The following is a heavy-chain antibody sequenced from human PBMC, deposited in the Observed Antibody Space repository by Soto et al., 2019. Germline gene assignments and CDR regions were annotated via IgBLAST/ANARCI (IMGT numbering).Heavy chain of an antibody. CDR3: ARVGYSYGFRYYYGMDV. V-gene: IGHV1-69*13. J-gene: IGHJ6*02. Sequence: SVKVYCNSSGGTFSSYAIRLVRQAPGQGLECMGGIIPIFGTANYAQKFQGRVTITADESTSTAYMELSSLRSEDTAVYYCARVGYSYGFRYYYGMDVWGQGTTVTVSS. CDR2: IIPIFGTA. D-gene: IGHD5-18*01. CDR1: GGTFSSYA.